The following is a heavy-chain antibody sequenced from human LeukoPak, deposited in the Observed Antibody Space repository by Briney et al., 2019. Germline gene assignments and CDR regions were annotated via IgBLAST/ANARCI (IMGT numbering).Heavy chain of an antibody. J-gene: IGHJ6*02. Sequence: SETLSLTCSVSGGSVRSDISHWGWIRQPPGKGLEWIGYVHYSGSANYNPSLESRGTRSLDRSMNQFSLELTSVTAADTAVYYCARNRGWYATDVWGQGAAVNVSS. CDR1: GGSVRSDISH. V-gene: IGHV4-61*01. D-gene: IGHD6-19*01. CDR2: VHYSGSA. CDR3: ARNRGWYATDV.